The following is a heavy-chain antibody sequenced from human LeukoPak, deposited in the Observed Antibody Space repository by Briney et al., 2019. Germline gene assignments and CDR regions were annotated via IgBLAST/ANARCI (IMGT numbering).Heavy chain of an antibody. J-gene: IGHJ4*02. CDR2: IYHSGST. CDR1: GGSISSGGYS. Sequence: SETLSLTCAVSGGSISSGGYSWSWIRQPPGKGLEWIGYIYHSGSTYCNPSLKSRVTISVDRSKNQFSLKLNSVTAADTAVYYCARYRGRLDYYDSSGYRYYFDYWGQGTLVTVSS. V-gene: IGHV4-30-2*01. CDR3: ARYRGRLDYYDSSGYRYYFDY. D-gene: IGHD3-22*01.